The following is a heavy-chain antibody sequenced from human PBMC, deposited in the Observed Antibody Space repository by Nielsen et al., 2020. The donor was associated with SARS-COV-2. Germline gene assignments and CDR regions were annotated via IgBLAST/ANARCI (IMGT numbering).Heavy chain of an antibody. Sequence: GESLKISCAASGITFDIFTMTWVRQAPGKGLEWLSPIIVTGRLTYYADSVKGRFTISRDNSKNILYLQMNNLRAEDTAVYYCTRMAPYDRSEHYGYFPHWGQGTRVTVSS. CDR1: GITFDIFT. CDR2: IIVTGRLT. V-gene: IGHV3-23*01. D-gene: IGHD3-22*01. CDR3: TRMAPYDRSEHYGYFPH. J-gene: IGHJ1*01.